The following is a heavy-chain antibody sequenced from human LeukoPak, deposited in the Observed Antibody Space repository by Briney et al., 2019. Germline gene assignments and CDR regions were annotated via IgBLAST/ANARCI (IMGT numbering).Heavy chain of an antibody. CDR3: AKDITMVRGVIIGEGY. V-gene: IGHV3-7*03. D-gene: IGHD3-10*01. CDR1: GFTFTSDW. J-gene: IGHJ4*02. CDR2: INQDGSMK. Sequence: PGGSLRLSCAASGFTFTSDWMNWVRQAPGKGLEWVASINQDGSMKYYVDSVKGRFTISRDNAKNSLYLQMNSLRAEDTALYYCAKDITMVRGVIIGEGYWGQGTLVTVSS.